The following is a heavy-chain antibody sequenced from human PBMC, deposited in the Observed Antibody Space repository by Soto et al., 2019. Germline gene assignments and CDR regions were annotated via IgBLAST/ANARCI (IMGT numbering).Heavy chain of an antibody. CDR1: GGSISSYY. CDR3: ARVRTGYMDLYYFDY. Sequence: SETLSLTCTVSGGSISSYYWSWIRQPPGKGLEWIGYIYYSGSTNYNPSLKSRVTISVDTSKNQFSLKLSSVTAADTAVYYCARVRTGYMDLYYFDYWGQGTLVTVSS. J-gene: IGHJ4*02. D-gene: IGHD3-9*01. V-gene: IGHV4-59*01. CDR2: IYYSGST.